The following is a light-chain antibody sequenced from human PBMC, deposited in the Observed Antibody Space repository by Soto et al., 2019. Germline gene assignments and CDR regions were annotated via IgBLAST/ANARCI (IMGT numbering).Light chain of an antibody. CDR1: QIVSSY. Sequence: EIVFAQSPATLSLSPGERATLSCRARQIVSSYLAWYQQKPGQAPRLLIYGASNRATGIPDRFSGSGSGTDFTLTITRLEPEDFAVYYCQHYQYFRFSSTWTFGQGTKVDI. J-gene: IGKJ1*01. CDR2: GAS. V-gene: IGKV3-20*01. CDR3: QHYQYFRFSSTWT.